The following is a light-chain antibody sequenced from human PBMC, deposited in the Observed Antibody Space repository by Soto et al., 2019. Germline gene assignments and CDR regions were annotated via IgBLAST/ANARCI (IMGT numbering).Light chain of an antibody. CDR2: DAS. Sequence: DIQMTQSPSTLSASVGDRVTITCRASQSISSWLAWCQQKPGKAPKLVIYDASSLESGVPSRFSGSGSGTEFTLTISSLQPDDFATYYGQQYNSYSRTFGQGTKVEIK. CDR1: QSISSW. CDR3: QQYNSYSRT. V-gene: IGKV1-5*01. J-gene: IGKJ1*01.